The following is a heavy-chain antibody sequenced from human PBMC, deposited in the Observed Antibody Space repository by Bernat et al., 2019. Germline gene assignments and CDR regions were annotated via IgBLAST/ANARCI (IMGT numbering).Heavy chain of an antibody. J-gene: IGHJ6*02. CDR1: GFTFSSYS. CDR3: ARDPGYDFWSGYLYYYYGMDV. CDR2: ISSSSSYI. Sequence: EVQLVESGGGLVKPGGSLRLSCAAPGFTFSSYSMNWVRQAPGKGLEWVSSISSSSSYIYYADSVKGRFTISRDNAKNSLYLQMNSLRAEDTAVYYCARDPGYDFWSGYLYYYYGMDVWGQGTTVTVSS. V-gene: IGHV3-21*01. D-gene: IGHD3-3*01.